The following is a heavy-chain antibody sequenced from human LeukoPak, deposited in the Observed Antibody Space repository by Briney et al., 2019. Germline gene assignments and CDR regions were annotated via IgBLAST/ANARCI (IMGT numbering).Heavy chain of an antibody. Sequence: GGSLRLSCAASGFTFSSYGMHWVRQAPGKGLEWVAVISDDGSNEYYVDSVKGRFTISRDNSKNTLYLQMISLRAEDTAVYYCARERIVASTPFDPWGQGTLVTVSS. J-gene: IGHJ5*02. V-gene: IGHV3-30*03. CDR2: ISDDGSNE. CDR1: GFTFSSYG. CDR3: ARERIVASTPFDP. D-gene: IGHD2-15*01.